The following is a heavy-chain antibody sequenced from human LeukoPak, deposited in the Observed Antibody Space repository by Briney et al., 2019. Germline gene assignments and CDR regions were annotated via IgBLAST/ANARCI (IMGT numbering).Heavy chain of an antibody. V-gene: IGHV3-53*01. Sequence: QTGGSLRLSCAASGFTVSSNYMSWVRQAPGKGLEWVSGFYSGGSTYYADSVKGRFTISRDSSKNTLFLQMNSLRAEDTAVYYCARALDGNYFDYWGQGALVTVSS. J-gene: IGHJ4*02. D-gene: IGHD1-26*01. CDR1: GFTVSSNY. CDR2: FYSGGST. CDR3: ARALDGNYFDY.